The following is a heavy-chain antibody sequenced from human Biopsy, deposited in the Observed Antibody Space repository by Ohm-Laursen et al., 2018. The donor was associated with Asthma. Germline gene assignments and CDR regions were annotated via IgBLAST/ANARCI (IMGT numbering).Heavy chain of an antibody. V-gene: IGHV1-3*01. J-gene: IGHJ4*02. Sequence: ASVKVSCKASGGTFSSYAISWVRQAPGQRLEWMGWINAGNGNTKYSQKFQGRVTITRDTSASTAYMELSSLRSEDTAVYYCARPYYDSSGYYYENLSFDYWGQGTLVTVSS. CDR3: ARPYYDSSGYYYENLSFDY. D-gene: IGHD3-22*01. CDR1: GGTFSSYA. CDR2: INAGNGNT.